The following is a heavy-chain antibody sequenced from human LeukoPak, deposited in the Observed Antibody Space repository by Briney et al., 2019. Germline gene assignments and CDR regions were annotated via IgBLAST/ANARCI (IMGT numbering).Heavy chain of an antibody. Sequence: SETLSHTCAVYGGSFSGYYWSWIRQPPGKGLEWIGEINHSGSTNYNPSLKSRVTISVDTSKNQFSLKLSSVTAADTAVYYCARGSSSLEYFQHWGQGTLVTVSS. J-gene: IGHJ1*01. CDR3: ARGSSSLEYFQH. CDR1: GGSFSGYY. CDR2: INHSGST. D-gene: IGHD6-13*01. V-gene: IGHV4-34*01.